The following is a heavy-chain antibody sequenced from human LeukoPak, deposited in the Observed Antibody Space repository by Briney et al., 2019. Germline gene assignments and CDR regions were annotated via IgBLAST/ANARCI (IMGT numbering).Heavy chain of an antibody. CDR3: AKDALISYRGAWSQSDY. D-gene: IGHD2/OR15-2a*01. V-gene: IGHV3-48*01. J-gene: IGHJ4*02. CDR2: ISSSSSTI. CDR1: GFTFSSYS. Sequence: GGSLRLSCAASGFTFSSYSMNWVRQAPGKGLEWVSYISSSSSTIYYADSVKGRFTISRDNAKISLYLQMNSLRAEDTAVYYCAKDALISYRGAWSQSDYWGQGTLVTVSS.